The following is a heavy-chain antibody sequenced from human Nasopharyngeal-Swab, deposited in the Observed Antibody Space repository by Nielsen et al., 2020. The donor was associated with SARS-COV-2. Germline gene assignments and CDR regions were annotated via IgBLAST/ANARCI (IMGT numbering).Heavy chain of an antibody. D-gene: IGHD2-2*01. V-gene: IGHV3-7*01. J-gene: IGHJ4*02. CDR1: GFTFSSYW. CDR2: IKQSGSEQ. Sequence: GGSLRLSCAASGFTFSSYWMSWVRQAPGKGLEWLAHIKQSGSEQYYVDSVKGRFTISRDNAKNSLFLQMNSLRAEDTAVYYCARYCSTTSRPRGFDYWGQGTLVTVSS. CDR3: ARYCSTTSRPRGFDY.